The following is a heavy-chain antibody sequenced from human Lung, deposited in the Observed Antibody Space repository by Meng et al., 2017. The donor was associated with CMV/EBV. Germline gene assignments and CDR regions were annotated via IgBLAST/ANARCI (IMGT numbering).Heavy chain of an antibody. D-gene: IGHD3/OR15-3a*01. CDR3: SRDSGWTWCDP. J-gene: IGHJ5*02. V-gene: IGHV4-31*03. CDR2: IYYAGST. CDR1: GGSITSGGYY. Sequence: LXFTFPGGSITSGGYYWSWIRQHPGKGLEWIGYIYYAGSTYYNPSFKSRVIISGDTSNNQFSLKLTSVIAANTAMYYCSRDSGWTWCDPRGQGTLVTVSS.